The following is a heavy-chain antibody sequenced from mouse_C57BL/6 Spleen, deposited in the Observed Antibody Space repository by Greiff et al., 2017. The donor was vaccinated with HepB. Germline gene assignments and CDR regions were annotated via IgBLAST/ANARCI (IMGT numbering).Heavy chain of an antibody. CDR3: HYYYGSSLFAY. D-gene: IGHD1-1*01. J-gene: IGHJ3*01. CDR2: IHPNSGST. Sequence: VQLQQPGAELVKPGASVKLSCKASGYTFTSYWMHWVKQRPGQGLEWIGMIHPNSGSTNYNEKFKSKATLTVEKSSSTAYMQLSSLTSEDSAVYYCHYYYGSSLFAYWGQGTLVTVSA. V-gene: IGHV1-64*01. CDR1: GYTFTSYW.